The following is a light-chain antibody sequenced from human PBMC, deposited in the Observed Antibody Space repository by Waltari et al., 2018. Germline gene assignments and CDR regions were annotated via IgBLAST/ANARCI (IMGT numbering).Light chain of an antibody. CDR1: QSVSIY. CDR3: QQRSNWPPLYT. CDR2: DAS. V-gene: IGKV3-11*01. J-gene: IGKJ2*01. Sequence: EIVLTQSPATLSLSPGERATLSCRASQSVSIYLAWYQRKPGQAPRLLIYDASNRATGIPARFSGSGSGTDFTLTISSLEPEDFAVYYCQQRSNWPPLYTFGQGTKLEIK.